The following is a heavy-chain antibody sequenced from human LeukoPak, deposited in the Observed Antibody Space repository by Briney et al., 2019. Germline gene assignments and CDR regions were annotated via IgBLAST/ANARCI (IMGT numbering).Heavy chain of an antibody. CDR2: IRSKAYGGTT. J-gene: IGHJ4*02. V-gene: IGHV3-49*03. D-gene: IGHD2-2*01. CDR1: GSTFGDYA. Sequence: GGSLRLSCTASGSTFGDYAMSWFSQAPGKGLEWIAFIRSKAYGGTTEYAASVKGRFSISRDDSKSIAYLQMNSLKTEDTAVYYCTTDIYQWGQGTLVTVSS. CDR3: TTDIYQ.